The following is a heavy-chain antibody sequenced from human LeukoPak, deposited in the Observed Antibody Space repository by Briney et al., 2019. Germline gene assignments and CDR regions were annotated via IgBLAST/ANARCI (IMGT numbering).Heavy chain of an antibody. CDR1: GFTFSSYW. Sequence: PGGSLRLSCAASGFTFSSYWMTWVRQSPGKGLEWVANIKEDGSDKFYVDSVNGRFTISRDNAKNSLYLQMNSLRAEDTAVYYCARLRGLYSDTNRYQTALDCWGQGTLVTVSS. CDR3: ARLRGLYSDTNRYQTALDC. D-gene: IGHD1-26*01. J-gene: IGHJ4*02. CDR2: IKEDGSDK. V-gene: IGHV3-7*01.